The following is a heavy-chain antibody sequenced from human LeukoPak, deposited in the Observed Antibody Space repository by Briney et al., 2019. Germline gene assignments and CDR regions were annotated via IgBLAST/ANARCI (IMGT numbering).Heavy chain of an antibody. D-gene: IGHD3-22*01. CDR3: ATGLIVVVITTLQH. CDR1: GYTLTELS. V-gene: IGHV1-24*01. Sequence: GASVKVSCKVSGYTLTELSMHWVRQAPGKGLEWMGGFDPEDGETIYAQKFQGRVTMTEDTSTDTAYMELSSLRSEDTAVYYCATGLIVVVITTLQHWGQGTLVTVSS. CDR2: FDPEDGET. J-gene: IGHJ1*01.